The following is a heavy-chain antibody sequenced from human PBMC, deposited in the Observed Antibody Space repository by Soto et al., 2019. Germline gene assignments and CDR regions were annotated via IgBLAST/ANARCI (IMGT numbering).Heavy chain of an antibody. CDR2: INPVSGDT. J-gene: IGHJ4*02. CDR3: ARGGYSTSSSLYY. V-gene: IGHV1-46*01. Sequence: ASVKVSCKASGYTFTTYYMHWVRQAPGQGLEWMGIINPVSGDTSYAQKFQGTVTMTRDTSTSTVFMELSSLRSEDTALYYCARGGYSTSSSLYYWGQGTLVTVSS. CDR1: GYTFTTYY. D-gene: IGHD6-6*01.